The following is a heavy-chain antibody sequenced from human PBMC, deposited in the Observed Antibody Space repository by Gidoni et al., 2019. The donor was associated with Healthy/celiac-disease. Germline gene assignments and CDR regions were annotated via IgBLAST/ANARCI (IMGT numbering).Heavy chain of an antibody. CDR3: ACITTRPGDPFDI. V-gene: IGHV3-30-3*01. CDR2: ISYDGNNK. CDR1: GFTFSTYA. J-gene: IGHJ3*02. D-gene: IGHD6-6*01. Sequence: QVQLVESGGGVVQPGKSLRLSCAASGFTFSTYAMHWVSKDPGKGREWVAVISYDGNNKYYADSVEGRFTISRDNSKNTLILQMDSLIVEDTAVYYCACITTRPGDPFDIWGQGAMVTVSS.